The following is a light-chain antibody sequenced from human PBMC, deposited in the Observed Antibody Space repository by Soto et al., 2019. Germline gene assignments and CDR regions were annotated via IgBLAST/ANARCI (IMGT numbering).Light chain of an antibody. J-gene: IGKJ1*01. CDR1: QSISSH. CDR3: QQYNNWPRT. V-gene: IGKV3-15*01. Sequence: EIVMTQSPATLSVSPGERATLSCRASQSISSHLVWYQQKPGQAPRLLIYGASTRATGIPARFSGSGSGTEFTLTISSLQSEDFAVYYCQQYNNWPRTFGQGTKV. CDR2: GAS.